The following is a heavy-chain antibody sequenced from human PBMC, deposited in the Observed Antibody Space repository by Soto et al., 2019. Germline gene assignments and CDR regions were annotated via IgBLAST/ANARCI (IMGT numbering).Heavy chain of an antibody. D-gene: IGHD6-13*01. CDR1: GFTFSNYA. J-gene: IGHJ6*02. CDR3: ARDLSSYSSSWYYYYYGMDV. Sequence: PGGSLRLSCSASGFTFSNYAMHWVRQASGKGLEYLSSISNHGGSTYFADSVKGRFTISRDNSKSTLSLQMSSLRPEDTAVYYCARDLSSYSSSWYYYYYGMDVWGQGTTVTVSS. CDR2: ISNHGGST. V-gene: IGHV3-64D*06.